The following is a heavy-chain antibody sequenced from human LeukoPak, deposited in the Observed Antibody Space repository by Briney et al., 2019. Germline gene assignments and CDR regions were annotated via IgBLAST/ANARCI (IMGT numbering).Heavy chain of an antibody. CDR3: ARDRGLRFLEWLLLL. CDR2: IWYDGSNK. D-gene: IGHD3-3*01. V-gene: IGHV3-33*08. J-gene: IGHJ4*02. Sequence: GGSLRLSCAASGFIFSNYAINWVRQAPGKGLEWVAVIWYDGSNKYYADSVKGRFTISRDNSKNTLYLQMNSLRAEDTAVYYCARDRGLRFLEWLLLLWGQGTLVTVSS. CDR1: GFIFSNYA.